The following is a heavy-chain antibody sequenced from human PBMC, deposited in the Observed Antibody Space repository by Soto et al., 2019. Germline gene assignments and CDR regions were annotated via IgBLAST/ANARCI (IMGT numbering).Heavy chain of an antibody. D-gene: IGHD3-22*01. CDR2: ISYDGSNK. Sequence: QVQLVESGGGVVQPGRSLRLSCAASGFTFSSYAMHWVRQAPGKGLEWVAVISYDGSNKYYADSVKGRFTISRDNSKNTLYLQMNSLRAKDTAVYYCARATITMIVVVIPLIGYWGQGTLVTVSS. CDR3: ARATITMIVVVIPLIGY. CDR1: GFTFSSYA. V-gene: IGHV3-30-3*01. J-gene: IGHJ4*02.